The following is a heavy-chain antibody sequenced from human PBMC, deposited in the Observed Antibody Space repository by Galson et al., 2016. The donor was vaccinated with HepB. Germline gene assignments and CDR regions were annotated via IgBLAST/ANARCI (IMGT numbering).Heavy chain of an antibody. V-gene: IGHV2-5*02. CDR3: ARRDIGDWPAVDS. D-gene: IGHD2-21*02. CDR1: GFSFNTNGGVG. CDR2: IYWDDDQ. Sequence: PALVKPTQTLTLTCTFSGFSFNTNGGVGVGWIRQSPGKALEWLGIIYWDDDQSYSPSLNNRVTITKDTSKNQVVLTLTNMDPVDTGTYYCARRDIGDWPAVDSWGQGALVSVSS. J-gene: IGHJ4*02.